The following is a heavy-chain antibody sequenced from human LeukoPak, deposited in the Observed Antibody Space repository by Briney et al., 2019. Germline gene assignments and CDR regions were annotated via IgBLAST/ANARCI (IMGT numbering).Heavy chain of an antibody. D-gene: IGHD3-10*01. CDR1: GGSFSGYY. J-gene: IGHJ4*02. CDR2: INHSGST. V-gene: IGHV4-34*01. Sequence: SETLSLTCAVYGGSFSGYYWSWIRQPPGMGLEWIGEINHSGSTNYNPSLKSRVTISVDTSKNQFSLKLSSVTAADTAVYYCARGWFGDLGYWGQGTLVTVSS. CDR3: ARGWFGDLGY.